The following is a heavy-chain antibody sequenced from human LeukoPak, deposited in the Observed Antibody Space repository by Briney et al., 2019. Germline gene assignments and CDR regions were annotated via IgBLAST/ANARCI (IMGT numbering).Heavy chain of an antibody. CDR1: GFTFTGYA. V-gene: IGHV3-23*01. D-gene: IGHD5-24*01. Sequence: GGSLRLSCAASGFTFTGYAMSWVRQAPGKGLEWVSAISNSGGGSYYAASVKGRFTISRDNSKNMLYLQMNSLRAEDTAAYYCAKDGSALWTIARPYYFDYWGQGTLVTVSS. J-gene: IGHJ4*02. CDR3: AKDGSALWTIARPYYFDY. CDR2: ISNSGGGS.